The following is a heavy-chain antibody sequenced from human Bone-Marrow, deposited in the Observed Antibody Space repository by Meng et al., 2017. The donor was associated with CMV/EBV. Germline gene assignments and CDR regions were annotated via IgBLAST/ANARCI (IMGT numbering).Heavy chain of an antibody. CDR3: ARDPDRDIVVVPAAMGWFDP. J-gene: IGHJ5*02. D-gene: IGHD2-2*01. V-gene: IGHV3-23*01. CDR1: GFTFSSYA. CDR2: ISGSGGST. Sequence: GGSLRLSCAASGFTFSSYAMSWVRQAPGKGLEWVSAISGSGGSTYYADSVKGRFTVSRDNSKNTLYLQMNSLRAEDTAVYYCARDPDRDIVVVPAAMGWFDPWGQGTLVTVSS.